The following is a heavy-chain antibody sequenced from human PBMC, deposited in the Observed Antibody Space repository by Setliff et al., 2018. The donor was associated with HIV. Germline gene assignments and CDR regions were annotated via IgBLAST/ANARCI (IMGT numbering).Heavy chain of an antibody. Sequence: PGGSLRLSCTASGFIFGDNDMSWVRQAPGKGLEWVGSIRSKAYGGTTEYAASVKRRFSISRDDSKSVAYLQVNSLKTEDTAVYYCTRLRGYSYGLASYYYYYMDVWGKGTTVTVSS. CDR2: IRSKAYGGTT. CDR3: TRLRGYSYGLASYYYYYMDV. V-gene: IGHV3-49*04. D-gene: IGHD5-18*01. CDR1: GFIFGDND. J-gene: IGHJ6*03.